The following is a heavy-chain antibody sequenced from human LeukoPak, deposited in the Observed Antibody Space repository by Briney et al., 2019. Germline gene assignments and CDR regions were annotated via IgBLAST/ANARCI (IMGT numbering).Heavy chain of an antibody. Sequence: GGSLRLSCAASGFTFSSYSMNWVRQAPGEGLEWVSSISSSSSYIYYAVTVKCRITISRDNAKNSLYLQMNSLRAEDTAVYYCAREGIVGPTAYWGQGTLVTVSS. D-gene: IGHD1-26*01. CDR1: GFTFSSYS. CDR3: AREGIVGPTAY. V-gene: IGHV3-21*01. CDR2: ISSSSSYI. J-gene: IGHJ4*02.